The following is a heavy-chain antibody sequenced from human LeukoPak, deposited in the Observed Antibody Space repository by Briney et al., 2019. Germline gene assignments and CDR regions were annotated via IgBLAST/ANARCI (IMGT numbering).Heavy chain of an antibody. V-gene: IGHV1-69*04. D-gene: IGHD3-10*01. CDR3: ARVSGEDRWFGELFF. J-gene: IGHJ3*01. Sequence: SSVKVSCKASGGTFSSYAISWVRQAPGQGLEWMGRTIPILGIANYAQKFQGRVTITADKSTSTAYMELSSLRSEDTAVYYCARVSGEDRWFGELFFWGQGTMVTVSS. CDR1: GGTFSSYA. CDR2: TIPILGIA.